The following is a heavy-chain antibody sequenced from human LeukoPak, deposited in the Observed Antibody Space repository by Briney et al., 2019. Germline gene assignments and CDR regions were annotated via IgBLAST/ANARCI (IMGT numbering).Heavy chain of an antibody. D-gene: IGHD3-10*01. CDR3: ASPEFGY. CDR1: GGSFSGYY. CDR2: INHRGST. V-gene: IGHV4-34*01. J-gene: IGHJ4*02. Sequence: SETLSLTCAVYGGSFSGYYWSWIRQPPGKGLEWIGEINHRGSTNYNPSLKSRVTISVDTSKNQFSLKLSSVTAADTAVYYCASPEFGYWGQGTLVTVSS.